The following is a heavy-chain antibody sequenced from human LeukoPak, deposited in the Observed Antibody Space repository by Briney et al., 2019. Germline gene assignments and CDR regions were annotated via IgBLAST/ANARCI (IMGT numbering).Heavy chain of an antibody. CDR3: AKDWSPASGRGGYFDY. Sequence: GGSLRLSCAASGFTFSSYGMHWVRQAPGKGLEWVAVISYDGSNKYYVDSVKGRFTISRDNSKNTLYLQMNSLRAEDTAVYYCAKDWSPASGRGGYFDYWGQGTLVTVSS. J-gene: IGHJ4*02. V-gene: IGHV3-30*18. CDR2: ISYDGSNK. CDR1: GFTFSSYG. D-gene: IGHD6-13*01.